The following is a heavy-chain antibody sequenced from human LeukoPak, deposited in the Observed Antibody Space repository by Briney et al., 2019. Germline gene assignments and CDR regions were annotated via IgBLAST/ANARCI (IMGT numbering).Heavy chain of an antibody. CDR1: GFTFSSCA. Sequence: PGGSLRLSCAASGFTFSSCAMHWVRQAPGKGLEWVAVISYDGSNKYYADSVKGRFTISRDNSKNTLYLQMNSLRAEDTAVYYCARDRGGYEGFDYWGQGTLVTVSS. J-gene: IGHJ4*02. CDR2: ISYDGSNK. CDR3: ARDRGGYEGFDY. V-gene: IGHV3-30-3*01. D-gene: IGHD5-12*01.